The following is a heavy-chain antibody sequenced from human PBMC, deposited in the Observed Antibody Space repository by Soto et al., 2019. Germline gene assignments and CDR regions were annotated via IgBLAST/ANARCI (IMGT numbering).Heavy chain of an antibody. CDR3: VSQRTTVPTQAYFDY. Sequence: SETLSLTXTVSGGSVTNSSYYWGWIRQSPGKGLEWIGSVYYRGRSYSKSSVKSRVTISVDTSKNRFSLSLNSVTASDTAVYFCVSQRTTVPTQAYFDYWGPGALVTVSS. J-gene: IGHJ4*02. D-gene: IGHD4-17*01. CDR2: VYYRGRS. V-gene: IGHV4-39*01. CDR1: GGSVTNSSYY.